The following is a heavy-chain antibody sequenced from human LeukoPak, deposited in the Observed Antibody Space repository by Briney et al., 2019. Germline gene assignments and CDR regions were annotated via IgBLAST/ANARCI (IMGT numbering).Heavy chain of an antibody. D-gene: IGHD6-13*01. V-gene: IGHV3-53*01. Sequence: GGSLRLSCAASGFTVSSNYMSWVRQAPGKGLEWVSVNYSGGSTYYADSVKGRFTISRDNSKNTLYLQMNSLRAEDTAVYYCAREGIAAAGRNDYWGQGTLVTVSS. CDR3: AREGIAAAGRNDY. CDR1: GFTVSSNY. CDR2: NYSGGST. J-gene: IGHJ4*02.